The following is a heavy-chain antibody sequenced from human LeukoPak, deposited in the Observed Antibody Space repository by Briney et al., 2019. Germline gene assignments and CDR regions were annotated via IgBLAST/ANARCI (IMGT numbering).Heavy chain of an antibody. J-gene: IGHJ5*02. CDR2: MNPNSGNT. CDR3: ARGMDYDFWSGYYFWFDP. Sequence: SVKVSCKASGCTFTSYDIHWVQQATGQGLEWIGWMNPNSGNTGYAQKLQGRVTMTRNTSISTAYMELSSLRSEDTAVYYCARGMDYDFWSGYYFWFDPWGQGTLVTVSS. CDR1: GCTFTSYD. V-gene: IGHV1-8*01. D-gene: IGHD3-3*01.